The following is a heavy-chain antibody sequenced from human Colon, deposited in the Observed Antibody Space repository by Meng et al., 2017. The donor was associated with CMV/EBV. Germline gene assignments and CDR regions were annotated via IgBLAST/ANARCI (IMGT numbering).Heavy chain of an antibody. CDR2: ISGGGTTT. V-gene: IGHV3-23*01. D-gene: IGHD3-3*01. J-gene: IGHJ5*02. CDR1: EFTFSNYA. CDR3: AKCQGFSECSNWLDP. Sequence: GESLKISCVGSEFTFSNYAMSWVRQAPGKGLEWVSAISGGGTTTFYADSVKGRYTISRDNSKNTLYLQMDSLRAEDTAVYYCAKCQGFSECSNWLDPWGQGTLVTVSS.